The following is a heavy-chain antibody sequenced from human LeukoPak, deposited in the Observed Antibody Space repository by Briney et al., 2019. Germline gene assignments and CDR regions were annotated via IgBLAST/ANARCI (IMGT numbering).Heavy chain of an antibody. V-gene: IGHV1-2*02. J-gene: IGHJ6*03. Sequence: ASVKVSCKASGYTFTGNYMHWVRQAPGQGLEWMGWINPNSGGTNYAQKFQDRVTVTRDTSISTAYMELSRLRSVDTAVYYCARAPYSSGWYLPWGYMDVWGKGTTVTISS. D-gene: IGHD6-19*01. CDR1: GYTFTGNY. CDR2: INPNSGGT. CDR3: ARAPYSSGWYLPWGYMDV.